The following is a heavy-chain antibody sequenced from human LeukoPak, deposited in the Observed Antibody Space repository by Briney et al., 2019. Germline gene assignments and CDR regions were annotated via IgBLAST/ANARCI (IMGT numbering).Heavy chain of an antibody. CDR3: ARDMNGQIVAASDY. CDR2: IKQDDTDK. J-gene: IGHJ4*02. D-gene: IGHD1-26*01. Sequence: GGSLRLSCASSGFPFSNKWMSWVREAPGPGVEAVADIKQDDTDKYYGDTMKGRFTISRDNAKNSLELPMNSLRAEDTALYYCARDMNGQIVAASDYWGQGTLVTVSS. CDR1: GFPFSNKW. V-gene: IGHV3-7*03.